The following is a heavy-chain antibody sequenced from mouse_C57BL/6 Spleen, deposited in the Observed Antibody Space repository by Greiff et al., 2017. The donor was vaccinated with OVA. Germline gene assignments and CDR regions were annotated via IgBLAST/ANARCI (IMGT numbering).Heavy chain of an antibody. V-gene: IGHV14-4*01. CDR1: GFNIKDDY. CDR2: IDPENGDT. J-gene: IGHJ1*03. Sequence: EVKLMESGAELVRPGASVKLSCTASGFNIKDDYMHWVKQRPEQGLEWIGWIDPENGDTEYASKFQGKATITADTSSNTAYLQLSSLTSEDTAVYYCTRDYYGSSIRYFDVWGTGTTVTVSS. CDR3: TRDYYGSSIRYFDV. D-gene: IGHD1-1*01.